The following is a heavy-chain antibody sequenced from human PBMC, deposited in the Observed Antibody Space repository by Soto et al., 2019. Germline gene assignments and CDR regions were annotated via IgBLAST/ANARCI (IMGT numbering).Heavy chain of an antibody. CDR2: INHSGST. J-gene: IGHJ4*02. D-gene: IGHD5-12*01. V-gene: IGHV4-34*01. CDR3: ATRRWLRGSWHY. CDR1: GGSFSGYY. Sequence: QVQLQQWGAGLLKPSETLSLTCAVYGGSFSGYYWSWLRQPPGKGLEWIGEINHSGSTNYNPSLKSRVTISVDTSNKQFSVKVSSVCAAGTAVWYCATRRWLRGSWHYLGEGTLVTFSS.